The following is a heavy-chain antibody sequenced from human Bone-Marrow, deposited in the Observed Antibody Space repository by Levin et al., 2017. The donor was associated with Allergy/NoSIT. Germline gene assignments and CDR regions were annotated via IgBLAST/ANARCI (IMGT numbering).Heavy chain of an antibody. Sequence: PSETLSLTCTVSGGSISSGGFYWNWVRQHPGKGLEWIGYIYSSGSTFYKPSLKSRVTISVDTSKNHLSLQLTSVSAADTAVYYCARDRGKGWDNWGQGTLVTVSA. CDR3: ARDRGKGWDN. D-gene: IGHD3-10*01. CDR2: IYSSGST. CDR1: GGSISSGGFY. V-gene: IGHV4-31*03. J-gene: IGHJ4*02.